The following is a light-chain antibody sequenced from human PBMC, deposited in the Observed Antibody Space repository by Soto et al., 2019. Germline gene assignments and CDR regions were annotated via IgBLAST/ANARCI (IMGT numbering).Light chain of an antibody. CDR1: QSVNSN. CDR3: QQYNNWPHT. V-gene: IGKV3-15*01. CDR2: GAS. J-gene: IGKJ2*01. Sequence: EIVMTQSPATLSVSPGERATLSCRASQSVNSNLAWYQQKPGQAPRLLIYGASIRATGIPARFSGSGSGTACTLTISSLQFEDFAVYYCQQYNNWPHTFGQGTKLESK.